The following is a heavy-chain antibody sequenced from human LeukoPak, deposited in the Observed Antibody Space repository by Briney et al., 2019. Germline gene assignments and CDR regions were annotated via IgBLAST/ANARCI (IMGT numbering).Heavy chain of an antibody. CDR3: AHRDKAMVRVDY. V-gene: IGHV3-15*01. Sequence: GGSLRLSCAASGYTFRDAGMSWVRQAPGKGLEWVGRIRSETDGGTTDYAAPVKGRFTISRDDSKSMVYLQMSSLKIEDTAVYFCAHRDKAMVRVDYWGQGTLVTVSS. CDR1: GYTFRDAG. J-gene: IGHJ4*02. D-gene: IGHD5-18*01. CDR2: IRSETDGGTT.